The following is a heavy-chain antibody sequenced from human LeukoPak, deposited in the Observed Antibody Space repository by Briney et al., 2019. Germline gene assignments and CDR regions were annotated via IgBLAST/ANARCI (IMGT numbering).Heavy chain of an antibody. J-gene: IGHJ4*02. CDR2: INPSGGLT. Sequence: ASVKVSCQSSGYTFTSYYMHWVRQAPGQGLEWMGIINPSGGLTSYAQKFQCRVTMTRDTSTSTVYMELSSLRSEDTAVYYCARAYGSGSYLGYWGQGTLVTVSS. V-gene: IGHV1-46*03. D-gene: IGHD3-10*01. CDR3: ARAYGSGSYLGY. CDR1: GYTFTSYY.